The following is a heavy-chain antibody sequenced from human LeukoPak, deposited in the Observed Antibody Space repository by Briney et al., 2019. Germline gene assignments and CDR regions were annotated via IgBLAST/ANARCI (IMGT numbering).Heavy chain of an antibody. J-gene: IGHJ4*02. V-gene: IGHV4-31*03. CDR3: ARGNDILTIDY. CDR1: GGSISSGGYY. D-gene: IGHD3-9*01. CDR2: IYYSGST. Sequence: SETLSFTCTVSGGSISSGGYYWSWIRQHPGKGLEWIGYIYYSGSTYYSPSLKSRVTISVDTSKNQFSLKLSSVTAADTAVYYCARGNDILTIDYWGQGTLVTVSS.